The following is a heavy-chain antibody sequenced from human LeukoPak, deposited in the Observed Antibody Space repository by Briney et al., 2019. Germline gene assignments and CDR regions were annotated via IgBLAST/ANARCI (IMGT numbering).Heavy chain of an antibody. CDR3: ARGGLWSGYFYFDY. D-gene: IGHD3-3*01. J-gene: IGHJ4*02. Sequence: PSETLSLTCTVSGYSISSGYYWGWIRQPPGKGLEWIGSIYHSGSTYYNPSLKSRVTISVDTSKDQFSLKLSSVTAADTAVYYCARGGLWSGYFYFDYWGQGTLVTVSS. CDR2: IYHSGST. V-gene: IGHV4-38-2*02. CDR1: GYSISSGYY.